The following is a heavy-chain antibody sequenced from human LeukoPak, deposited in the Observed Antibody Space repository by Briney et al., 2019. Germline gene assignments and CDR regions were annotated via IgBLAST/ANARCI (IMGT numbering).Heavy chain of an antibody. J-gene: IGHJ5*02. CDR2: INPNSGGT. V-gene: IGHV1-2*02. CDR1: GYTFTSYG. Sequence: ASVKVSCKASGYTFTSYGISWVRQAPGQGLEWMGWINPNSGGTNYAQKFQGRVTMTRDTSISTAYMELSRLRSDDTAVYYCARDPYRIGPWGQGTLVTVSS. D-gene: IGHD2-15*01. CDR3: ARDPYRIGP.